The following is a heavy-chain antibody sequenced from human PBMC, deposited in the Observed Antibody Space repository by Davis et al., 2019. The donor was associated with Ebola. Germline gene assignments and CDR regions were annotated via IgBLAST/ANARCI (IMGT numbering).Heavy chain of an antibody. CDR3: ARGHNYAHEY. J-gene: IGHJ4*02. Sequence: ASVKVSCKASGYTFTGYNMHWVRKAPGQGLEWMGRIISNSGGTNYAQKFQGRVTMTRDTSISTVYMELSSLRYDDTADYYCARGHNYAHEYWGQGTLVTVSS. CDR1: GYTFTGYN. D-gene: IGHD4-11*01. CDR2: IISNSGGT. V-gene: IGHV1-2*06.